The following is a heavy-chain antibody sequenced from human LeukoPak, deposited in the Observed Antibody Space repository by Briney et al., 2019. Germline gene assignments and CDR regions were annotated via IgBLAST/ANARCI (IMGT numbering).Heavy chain of an antibody. D-gene: IGHD3-3*01. CDR1: GYTFTGYY. Sequence: ASVKVSCKASGYTFTGYYMHWVRQAPGQGLERMGWINPNSGGTNYAQKFQGRVTMTRDTSISTAYMELSRLRSDDTAVYYCARDIGVTYYDFWSGPDYWGQGTLVTVSS. CDR3: ARDIGVTYYDFWSGPDY. CDR2: INPNSGGT. V-gene: IGHV1-2*02. J-gene: IGHJ4*02.